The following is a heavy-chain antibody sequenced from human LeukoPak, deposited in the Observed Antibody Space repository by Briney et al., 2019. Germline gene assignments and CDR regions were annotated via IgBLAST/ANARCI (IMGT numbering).Heavy chain of an antibody. D-gene: IGHD1-26*01. J-gene: IGHJ3*02. CDR1: GYSISSGYY. V-gene: IGHV4-38-2*02. Sequence: SETLSLTCTVSGYSISSGYYWGWIRQPPGKGLEWIGSIYHSGSTYYNPSPKSRVTISVDTSKNQFSLKLSSVTAADTAVYYCARDGVGGDASDIWGQGTMVTVSS. CDR2: IYHSGST. CDR3: ARDGVGGDASDI.